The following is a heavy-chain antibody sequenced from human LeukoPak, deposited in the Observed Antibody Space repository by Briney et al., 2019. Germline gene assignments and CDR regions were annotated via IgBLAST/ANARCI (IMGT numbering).Heavy chain of an antibody. CDR3: AKAPIAAAGTIRYYFDY. D-gene: IGHD6-13*01. CDR2: ISGSGGST. V-gene: IGHV3-23*01. CDR1: GFTFSSYA. Sequence: GGSLRLSCAASGFTFSSYAMSWVRQAPGKGLEWVSAISGSGGSTYYADSVKGRFTISRDNSKNTLYLQMNSLRAEDTAVYYCAKAPIAAAGTIRYYFDYWGQGTLVTVSS. J-gene: IGHJ4*02.